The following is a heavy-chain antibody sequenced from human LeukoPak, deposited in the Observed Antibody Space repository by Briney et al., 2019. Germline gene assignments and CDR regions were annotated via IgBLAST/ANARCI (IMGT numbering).Heavy chain of an antibody. J-gene: IGHJ4*02. CDR3: ARGLRGQYSSSSGFYFDY. V-gene: IGHV3-33*01. Sequence: GGSLRLSCAASGFTFSGYGMHWVRQAPGKGLEGVAVIWYDGSNKYYADSVKGRFTISRDNSKNTLYLQMNSLRAEDTAVYYCARGLRGQYSSSSGFYFDYWGQGTLVTVSS. CDR2: IWYDGSNK. CDR1: GFTFSGYG. D-gene: IGHD6-6*01.